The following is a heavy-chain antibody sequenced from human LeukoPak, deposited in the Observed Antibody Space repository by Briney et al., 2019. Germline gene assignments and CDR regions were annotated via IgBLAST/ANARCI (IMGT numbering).Heavy chain of an antibody. D-gene: IGHD5-24*01. CDR1: GFTFSDYS. Sequence: PGGFLRLSCAASGFTFSDYSMNWVRQAPGKGLEWISYIGIDSGNTNYADSVKGRFTISGDKAKNSLYLQMNSLRVEDTAVYYCARDYKYAFDYWGQGTLVTVSS. CDR2: IGIDSGNT. J-gene: IGHJ4*02. V-gene: IGHV3-48*01. CDR3: ARDYKYAFDY.